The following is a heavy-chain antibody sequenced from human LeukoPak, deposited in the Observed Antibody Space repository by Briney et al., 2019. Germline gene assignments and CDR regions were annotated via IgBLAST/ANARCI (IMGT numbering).Heavy chain of an antibody. Sequence: SETLSLTCTVSGGSISSSSYYWGWIRQPPGKGLEWIGSIYYSGSTYYNPSLKSRVTISVDTSKNQFSLKLSSVTAADTAAYYCARGVEAAGTNWFDPWGQGTLVTVSS. CDR1: GGSISSSSYY. CDR2: IYYSGST. J-gene: IGHJ5*02. D-gene: IGHD6-13*01. V-gene: IGHV4-39*01. CDR3: ARGVEAAGTNWFDP.